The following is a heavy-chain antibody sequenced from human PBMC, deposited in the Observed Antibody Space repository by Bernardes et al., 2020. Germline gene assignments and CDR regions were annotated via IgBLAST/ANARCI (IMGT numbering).Heavy chain of an antibody. CDR1: RFTFRTYW. D-gene: IGHD6-13*01. Sequence: GGSLRLSCAASRFTFRTYWMHWVRQAPGKGLVWVSLINSDGSSTSYADSVKGRFTISRDNAKNTLYLQMNSLRAEDTAVYYCARAAATGPVNWFDPWGQGTLVTVSS. CDR2: INSDGSST. CDR3: ARAAATGPVNWFDP. V-gene: IGHV3-74*01. J-gene: IGHJ5*02.